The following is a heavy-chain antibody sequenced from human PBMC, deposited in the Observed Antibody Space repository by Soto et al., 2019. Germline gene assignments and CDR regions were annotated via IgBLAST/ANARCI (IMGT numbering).Heavy chain of an antibody. CDR2: IDPSDSYT. D-gene: IGHD6-6*01. J-gene: IGHJ6*02. CDR3: ARRIAARTGGYYYYGMDV. CDR1: GYSFTSYW. Sequence: GESLKISCKGSGYSFTSYWISWVRQMPGKGLEWMGRIDPSDSYTNYSPSFQGHVTISADKSISTAYLQWSSLKASDTAMYYCARRIAARTGGYYYYGMDVWGQGTTVTVSS. V-gene: IGHV5-10-1*01.